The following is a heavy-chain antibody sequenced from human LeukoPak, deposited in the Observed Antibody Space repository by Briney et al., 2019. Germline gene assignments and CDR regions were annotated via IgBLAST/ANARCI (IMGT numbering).Heavy chain of an antibody. J-gene: IGHJ6*02. CDR3: ARVGCSGGSCYSVPHYGMDV. CDR1: GGSISSGDYY. D-gene: IGHD2-15*01. V-gene: IGHV4-30-4*01. Sequence: PSETLSLTCTVSGGSISSGDYYWSWIRQPPGKGLEWIGYIYYSGSTYYNPSLKSRVTISVDTSKNQFSLKLSSVTAADTAVYYCARVGCSGGSCYSVPHYGMDVWGQGTTVTVSS. CDR2: IYYSGST.